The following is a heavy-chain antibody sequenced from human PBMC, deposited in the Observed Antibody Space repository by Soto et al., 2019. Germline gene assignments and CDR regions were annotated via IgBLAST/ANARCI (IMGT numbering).Heavy chain of an antibody. CDR2: IYYSGST. V-gene: IGHV4-31*03. Sequence: SETLSLTCTVSGGSISSGGYYWSWIRQHPGKGLEWIGYIYYSGSTYYNPSLKSRVTISVDTSKNQFSLKLSSVTAADTAVYNCARGWDYYDSSGHNPNWFDPWGQGTLVTVSS. D-gene: IGHD3-22*01. CDR1: GGSISSGGYY. CDR3: ARGWDYYDSSGHNPNWFDP. J-gene: IGHJ5*02.